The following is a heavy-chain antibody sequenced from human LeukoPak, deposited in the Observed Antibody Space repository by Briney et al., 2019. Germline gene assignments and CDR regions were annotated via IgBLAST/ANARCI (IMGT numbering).Heavy chain of an antibody. CDR2: ISSSSSYT. Sequence: PGGSLRLSCAASGFTFSDYYMSWIRQAPGKGLEWVSYISSSSSYTNYADSVKGRFTISRDNAKNTLYLQMNSLRAEDTAVYYCARALYSGRSSSLTGYWGQGTLVTVSS. V-gene: IGHV3-11*06. J-gene: IGHJ4*02. D-gene: IGHD1-26*01. CDR3: ARALYSGRSSSLTGY. CDR1: GFTFSDYY.